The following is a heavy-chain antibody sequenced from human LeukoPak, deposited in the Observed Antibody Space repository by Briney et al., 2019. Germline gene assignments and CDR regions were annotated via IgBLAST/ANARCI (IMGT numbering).Heavy chain of an antibody. V-gene: IGHV3-30*04. D-gene: IGHD3-22*01. CDR2: ISYDGSNK. CDR1: GFTFSSYA. J-gene: IGHJ4*02. CDR3: AKEEYYYDSSGYYYGGGFDY. Sequence: GGSLRLSCAASGFTFSSYAMHWVRQAPGKGLEWVAVISYDGSNKYYADSVKGRFTISRDNSKNTLYLQMNSLRAEDTAVYYCAKEEYYYDSSGYYYGGGFDYWGQGTLVTVSS.